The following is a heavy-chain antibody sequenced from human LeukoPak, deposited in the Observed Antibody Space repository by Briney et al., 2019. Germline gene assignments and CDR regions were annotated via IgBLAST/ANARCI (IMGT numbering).Heavy chain of an antibody. V-gene: IGHV4-59*01. CDR1: GGSISSYY. CDR2: IYYSGST. CDR3: ARHGGYRFDF. Sequence: PSETLSLTCTVSGGSISSYYWNWIRKPPGKGLEWIGYIYYSGSTNYNPSLKGRVTISVDTSKNQFSLKLSSVTAADTAVYYCARHGGYRFDFWGQGALATVSS. D-gene: IGHD3-16*01. J-gene: IGHJ4*02.